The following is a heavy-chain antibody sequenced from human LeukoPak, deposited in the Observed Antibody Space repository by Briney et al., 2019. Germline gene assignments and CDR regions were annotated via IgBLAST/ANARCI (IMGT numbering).Heavy chain of an antibody. Sequence: TGGSLRLSCEGSGFPFGTYWMAWVRQAPGKGLEWVASIKHDGREEHYVDSMKGRFTISRDNGKNSVYLQMNNLRVEDTAMYYCSREFHPWGQGTLVIVSS. V-gene: IGHV3-7*01. CDR2: IKHDGREE. CDR3: SREFHP. CDR1: GFPFGTYW. J-gene: IGHJ5*02.